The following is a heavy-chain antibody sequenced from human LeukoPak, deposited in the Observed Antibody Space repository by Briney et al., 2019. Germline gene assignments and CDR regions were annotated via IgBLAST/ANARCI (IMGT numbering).Heavy chain of an antibody. CDR1: GGSISSSSYY. V-gene: IGHV4-39*07. D-gene: IGHD6-19*01. CDR3: ARVLVSGAGAFDI. Sequence: SETLSLTCTVSGGSISSSSYYWGWIRQPPGKGLEWIGSIYYSGSTYYNPSLKSRVTISVDTSKNQFSLKLSSVTAADTAVYYCARVLVSGAGAFDIWGQGTMVTVSS. CDR2: IYYSGST. J-gene: IGHJ3*02.